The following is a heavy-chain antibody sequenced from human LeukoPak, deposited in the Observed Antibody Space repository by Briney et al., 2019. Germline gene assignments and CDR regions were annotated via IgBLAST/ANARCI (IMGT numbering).Heavy chain of an antibody. D-gene: IGHD1-1*01. V-gene: IGHV3-23*01. CDR1: GFTFSTYS. J-gene: IGHJ4*02. CDR3: ARYWNDRYFDY. Sequence: GGSLRLSCAASGFTFSTYSMGWVRQAPGKGLEWVSVINNYGGSTFYADSVKGRFTISRDNSKNTLYLQMDSLRAEDTAVYYCARYWNDRYFDYWGQGTLVTVSS. CDR2: INNYGGST.